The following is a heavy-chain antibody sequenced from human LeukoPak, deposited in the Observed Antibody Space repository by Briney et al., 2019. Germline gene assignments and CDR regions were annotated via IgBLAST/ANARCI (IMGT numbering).Heavy chain of an antibody. V-gene: IGHV3-11*01. Sequence: RPGGSLRLSCAASGFTFSDYYMSWIRQAPGKGLEWVSYISSSGSTIYYADSVKGRFTISRDNAKNSLYLQMNSLRAEDTAVYYCARDGYSSSWYWFDPWGQGTLVTVSS. CDR3: ARDGYSSSWYWFDP. CDR2: ISSSGSTI. CDR1: GFTFSDYY. J-gene: IGHJ5*02. D-gene: IGHD6-13*01.